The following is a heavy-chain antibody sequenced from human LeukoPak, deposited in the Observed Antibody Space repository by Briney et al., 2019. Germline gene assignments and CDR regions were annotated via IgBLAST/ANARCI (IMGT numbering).Heavy chain of an antibody. CDR2: IKSKADGETT. CDR3: AIDEPNYAPYDFDY. Sequence: GGSLRLSCAASRFTFSNAWMNRVRQAPGKGLEWVGRIKSKADGETTDYASPVKGRVTISRDDSNNMVYLQMNSLKIEDTAVYCCAIDEPNYAPYDFDYWGQGTLVTVSS. CDR1: RFTFSNAW. D-gene: IGHD4/OR15-4a*01. J-gene: IGHJ4*02. V-gene: IGHV3-15*01.